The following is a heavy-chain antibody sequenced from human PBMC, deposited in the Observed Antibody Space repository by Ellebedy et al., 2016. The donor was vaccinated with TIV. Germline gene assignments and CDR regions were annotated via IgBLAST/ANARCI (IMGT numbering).Heavy chain of an antibody. CDR1: GGSISSGGYY. V-gene: IGHV4-31*03. D-gene: IGHD1-26*01. CDR3: ARVGEELGLDY. CDR2: IYYSGST. J-gene: IGHJ4*02. Sequence: SETLSLXXTVSGGSISSGGYYWSWIRQHPGKGLEWIGYIYYSGSTCYNPSLKSRVTISVDTSKNQFSLKLSSVTAADTAVYYCARVGEELGLDYWGQGTLVTVSS.